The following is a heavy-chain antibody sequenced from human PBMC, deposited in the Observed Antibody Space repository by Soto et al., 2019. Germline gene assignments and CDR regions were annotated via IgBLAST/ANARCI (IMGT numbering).Heavy chain of an antibody. CDR2: INPNSGGT. CDR3: ARDRGLTSASGSNNWFDP. D-gene: IGHD3-10*01. V-gene: IGHV1-2*02. J-gene: IGHJ5*02. CDR1: GYTFTGYY. Sequence: ASVKVSCKASGYTFTGYYMHWVRQAPGQGLEWMGWINPNSGGTNYAQKFQGRVTMTRDTSISTAYMELSRLRSDDTAVYYCARDRGLTSASGSNNWFDPWGQGTLVTVSS.